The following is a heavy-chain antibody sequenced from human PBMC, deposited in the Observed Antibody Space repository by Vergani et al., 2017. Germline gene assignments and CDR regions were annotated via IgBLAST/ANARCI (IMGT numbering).Heavy chain of an antibody. CDR1: GFSFSDHY. CDR3: ARDYRDYNNYPGTFDI. D-gene: IGHD5-24*01. Sequence: QVQLVESGGGLVKPGGSLRLSCAASGFSFSDHYMTWIRQAPGKGLEWVSYISNSGNTIEYADSVKGRFSISRDNAKSSLFLQMDSLRAEDTAVYYCARDYRDYNNYPGTFDIWGQGSMVTVSS. J-gene: IGHJ3*02. CDR2: ISNSGNTI. V-gene: IGHV3-11*01.